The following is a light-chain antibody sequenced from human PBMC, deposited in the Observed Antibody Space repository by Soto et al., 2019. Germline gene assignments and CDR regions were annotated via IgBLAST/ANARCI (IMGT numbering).Light chain of an antibody. CDR1: SSDVGGYNY. Sequence: QSALTQPASVSGSPGQSITISCTGTSSDVGGYNYVSWYQQHPGKAPKLIIFDVSNRPSGVSNRFSGSKSGNTASLTISGLQAEDEAGYYCSSYTSSSAPVVFGGGTKVTVL. CDR2: DVS. CDR3: SSYTSSSAPVV. V-gene: IGLV2-14*01. J-gene: IGLJ2*01.